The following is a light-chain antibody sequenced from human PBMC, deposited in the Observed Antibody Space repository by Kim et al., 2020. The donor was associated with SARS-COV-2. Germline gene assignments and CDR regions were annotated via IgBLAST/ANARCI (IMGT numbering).Light chain of an antibody. CDR3: QQYGSSPLLS. V-gene: IGKV3-20*01. CDR1: QRVSSSY. CDR2: GAS. J-gene: IGKJ4*01. Sequence: PGERATPSCRASQRVSSSYLAWYQQKPGQAPRLLIYGASSRATGIPDRFSGSGSGTDFTLTISRLEPEDFAVYYCQQYGSSPLLSFGGGTKVDIK.